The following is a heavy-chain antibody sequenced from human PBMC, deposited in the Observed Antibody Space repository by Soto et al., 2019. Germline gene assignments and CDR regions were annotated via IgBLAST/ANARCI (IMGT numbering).Heavy chain of an antibody. J-gene: IGHJ4*02. CDR2: ISSNGGST. CDR1: GFTFSSYA. D-gene: IGHD6-13*01. V-gene: IGHV3-64D*06. CDR3: VKSPGYSSSWYYFDY. Sequence: GGSLRLSXSASGFTFSSYAMHWVRQAPGKGLEYVSAISSNGGSTYYADSVKGRFTISRDNSKNTLYLQMSSLRAEDTAVYYCVKSPGYSSSWYYFDYWGQGTLVTVSS.